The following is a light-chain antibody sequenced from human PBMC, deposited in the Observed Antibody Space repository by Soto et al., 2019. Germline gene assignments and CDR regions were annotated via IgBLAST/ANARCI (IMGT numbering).Light chain of an antibody. V-gene: IGLV2-14*01. CDR1: SSDVGGYNS. J-gene: IGLJ1*01. CDR3: SSYTSSSTPCV. CDR2: EVS. Sequence: QSVLTQPASVSGSPGQSITISCTGTSSDVGGYNSVSWYQQHPGKAPKLMIYEVSNRPSGVSNRFSGSKSGSTASLTISGLQAEDEAYYYCSSYTSSSTPCVFGTGTKVTVL.